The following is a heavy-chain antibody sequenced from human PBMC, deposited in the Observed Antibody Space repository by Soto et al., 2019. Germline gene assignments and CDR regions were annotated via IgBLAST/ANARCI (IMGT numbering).Heavy chain of an antibody. CDR3: ARVASDYINSVDH. Sequence: EVQLLESGGGLVQPGGSLRLSCAASGFTFNAYAMTWVRQAPWKGREWVSAIGGSGGNRYYAASVKGRFTISRDNSKHTLDLQMSRLRVEDTAVYYCARVASDYINSVDHWGQGILVTVSS. V-gene: IGHV3-23*01. D-gene: IGHD4-4*01. CDR1: GFTFNAYA. CDR2: IGGSGGNR. J-gene: IGHJ4*02.